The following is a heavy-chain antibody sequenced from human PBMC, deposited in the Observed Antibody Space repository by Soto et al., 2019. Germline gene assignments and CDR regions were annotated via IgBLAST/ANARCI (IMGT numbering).Heavy chain of an antibody. Sequence: GVLRLSCAASGFTFSSYAMSWVRQAPGKGLEWVSAISGSGGSTYYADSVKGRFTISRDNSKNTLYLQINSLRAEDTAVYYCAKAPRDYFDYWGQGTLVTVSS. J-gene: IGHJ4*02. CDR3: AKAPRDYFDY. CDR1: GFTFSSYA. V-gene: IGHV3-23*01. CDR2: ISGSGGST.